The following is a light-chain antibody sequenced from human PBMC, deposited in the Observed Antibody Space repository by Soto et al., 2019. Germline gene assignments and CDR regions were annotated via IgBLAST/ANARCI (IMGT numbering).Light chain of an antibody. Sequence: QSVLTQPPSASGTPGRRVTISGSGTTSRIGVNRVNWYQQLPGTAPKLLIYNNNQRPLGVPDRFSGSKSGTSVSLAISGLQSEDEADYYCAAWDDSLNGVVVGGGTKLTVL. J-gene: IGLJ2*01. CDR1: TSRIGVNR. V-gene: IGLV1-44*01. CDR2: NNN. CDR3: AAWDDSLNGVV.